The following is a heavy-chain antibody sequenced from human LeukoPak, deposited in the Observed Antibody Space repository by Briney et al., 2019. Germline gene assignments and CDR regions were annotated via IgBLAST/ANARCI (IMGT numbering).Heavy chain of an antibody. J-gene: IGHJ4*02. Sequence: ASVKVSCKASGYTFTSYDINRVRQATGQGLEWMGWMNPNSGNTGYAQKFQGRVTITRNTSIGTAYMELSSLRAEDTAVYYCARDQGGSLVALDYWGQGTLVTVSS. CDR1: GYTFTSYD. D-gene: IGHD5-12*01. V-gene: IGHV1-8*03. CDR3: ARDQGGSLVALDY. CDR2: MNPNSGNT.